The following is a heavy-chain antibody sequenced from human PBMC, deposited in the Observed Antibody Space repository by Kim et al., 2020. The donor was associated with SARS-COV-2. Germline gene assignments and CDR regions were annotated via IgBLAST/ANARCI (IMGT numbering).Heavy chain of an antibody. J-gene: IGHJ4*02. CDR2: IYYSGRT. CDR1: GAPISSSSYY. CDR3: ARISSYYYDSSGNYYFDY. D-gene: IGHD3-22*01. Sequence: SETLSLTCTVSGAPISSSSYYWGWIRQPPGKGLEWTGSIYYSGRTHYNPSLKSRVTISVDTSKNQFSLKLSSVTAADTAVYYCARISSYYYDSSGNYYFDYLGQGTLVTVSS. V-gene: IGHV4-39*01.